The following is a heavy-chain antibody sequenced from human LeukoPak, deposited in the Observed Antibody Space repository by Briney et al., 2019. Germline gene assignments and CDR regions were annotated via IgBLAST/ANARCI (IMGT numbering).Heavy chain of an antibody. Sequence: PSESLSLTCTVSGGSISSYYWSWIRQPPGKGLEWMGYIYYSGSTNYNPSLKSRVTISVDTSKNQFSLKLSSVTAADTAVYYCARSHSNRGSDNWFDPWGQGTLVTVSS. D-gene: IGHD4-11*01. CDR3: ARSHSNRGSDNWFDP. J-gene: IGHJ5*02. CDR1: GGSISSYY. CDR2: IYYSGST. V-gene: IGHV4-59*01.